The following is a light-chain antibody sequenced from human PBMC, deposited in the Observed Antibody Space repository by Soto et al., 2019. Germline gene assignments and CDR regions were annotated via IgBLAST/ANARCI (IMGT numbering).Light chain of an antibody. CDR2: MVS. CDR3: MQGTHWPFA. V-gene: IGKV2-30*01. Sequence: DLVMTQSPLSLPVTLGQPASISCRSSQSLVYTDGNTYLSWFQQRPGQSPRRLIYMVSNRDSGVPDRFSGSGSGTDFTLQISRVEAEDVGVYYCMQGTHWPFAFGHGTKVDFK. J-gene: IGKJ3*01. CDR1: QSLVYTDGNTY.